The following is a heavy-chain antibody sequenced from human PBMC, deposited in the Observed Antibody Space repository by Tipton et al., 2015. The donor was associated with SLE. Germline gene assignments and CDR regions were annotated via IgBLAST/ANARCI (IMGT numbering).Heavy chain of an antibody. D-gene: IGHD6-13*01. CDR3: VSRSSSWDLSDAFDI. CDR2: IYSSGST. CDR1: VGSINSDSHS. Sequence: TLSLTCTVSVGSINSDSHSWPWIRPPAGKGLEWIGHIYSSGSTNYNPPLKSRVTISMDTSKNQFSLQLSAVTAADTAVYYCVSRSSSWDLSDAFDIWGQGTVVTVSS. J-gene: IGHJ3*02. V-gene: IGHV4-61*09.